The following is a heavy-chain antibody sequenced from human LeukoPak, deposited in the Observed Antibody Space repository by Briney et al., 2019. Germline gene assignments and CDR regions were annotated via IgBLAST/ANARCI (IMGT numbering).Heavy chain of an antibody. J-gene: IGHJ4*02. CDR2: IYPGDSDT. V-gene: IGHV5-51*01. D-gene: IGHD4/OR15-4a*01. CDR3: ARRGALGYFDY. CDR1: GYSFTTYW. Sequence: GESLKISCEGSGYSFTTYWIGWVRQMPGKGLEWMGVIYPGDSDTRYSPSFQGQVTISADKSISTAYLQWSSLNASDTAIYYCARRGALGYFDYWGQGTLVTVSS.